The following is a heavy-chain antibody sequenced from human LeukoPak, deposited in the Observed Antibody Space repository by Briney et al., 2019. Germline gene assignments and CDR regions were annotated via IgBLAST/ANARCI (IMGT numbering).Heavy chain of an antibody. Sequence: GASVKVSCKASGYTFTSYAMHWVRQAPGQRLEWMGWINPGNGNIKYSQKLQGRITITRDTSASTACMELSSLRSEDTAVYYCARTGLYYYGSGSDYWGQGTLVTVSS. CDR2: INPGNGNI. CDR1: GYTFTSYA. J-gene: IGHJ4*02. D-gene: IGHD3-10*01. CDR3: ARTGLYYYGSGSDY. V-gene: IGHV1-3*01.